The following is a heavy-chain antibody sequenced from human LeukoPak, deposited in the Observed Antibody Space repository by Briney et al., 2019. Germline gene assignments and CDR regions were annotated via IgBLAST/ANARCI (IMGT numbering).Heavy chain of an antibody. Sequence: PGGSLRLSCAGSGFTFSGYGMHWVRQAPGKGLEWVAGIAYDGSKKHYADSVKGRFTISRDNSRNTMDLQMNSLGGEDTAVYHCTRYDSSRFDPWGQGTVVTVSS. CDR3: TRYDSSRFDP. CDR2: IAYDGSKK. CDR1: GFTFSGYG. D-gene: IGHD5-12*01. J-gene: IGHJ5*02. V-gene: IGHV3-30*03.